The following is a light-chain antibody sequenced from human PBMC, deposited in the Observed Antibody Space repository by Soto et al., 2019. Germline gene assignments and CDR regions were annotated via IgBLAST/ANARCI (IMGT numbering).Light chain of an antibody. J-gene: IGKJ2*01. Sequence: IQMTQSPSSLSSSVGDIVTVTCRASQSINIYLNWYQQKPGKAPTLLIYGASSLQSGVPSRFTGGGSRTDFTLTISSLQPEDFATYDCQQSYRSPYTFGQGTKLEIK. V-gene: IGKV1-39*01. CDR3: QQSYRSPYT. CDR1: QSINIY. CDR2: GAS.